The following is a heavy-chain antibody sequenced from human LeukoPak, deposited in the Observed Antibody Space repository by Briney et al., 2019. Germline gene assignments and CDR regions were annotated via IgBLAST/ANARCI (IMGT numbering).Heavy chain of an antibody. D-gene: IGHD2-15*01. V-gene: IGHV4-34*01. CDR1: SGSISSYY. CDR3: ARGRYCSGGSCYSDY. J-gene: IGHJ4*02. Sequence: SETLSLTCTVSSGSISSYYWSWIRQPPGKGLEWIGEINHSGSTNYNPSLKSRVTISVDTSKNQFSLKLSSVTAADTAVYYCARGRYCSGGSCYSDYWGQGTLVTVPS. CDR2: INHSGST.